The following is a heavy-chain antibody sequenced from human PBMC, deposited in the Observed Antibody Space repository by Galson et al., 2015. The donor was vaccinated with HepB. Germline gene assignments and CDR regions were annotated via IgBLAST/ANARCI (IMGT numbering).Heavy chain of an antibody. Sequence: SVKVSCKASGYRFSTYSITWVRQAPGEGLEWMGWISPYNRDTKYARKFQGRVTMTTDKITSTAYMELRSLRSDDTAVYYCARGALVGMVDGTLDNWFDPWGQGTLVTVSS. CDR3: ARGALVGMVDGTLDNWFDP. V-gene: IGHV1-18*01. J-gene: IGHJ5*02. D-gene: IGHD2-15*01. CDR1: GYRFSTYS. CDR2: ISPYNRDT.